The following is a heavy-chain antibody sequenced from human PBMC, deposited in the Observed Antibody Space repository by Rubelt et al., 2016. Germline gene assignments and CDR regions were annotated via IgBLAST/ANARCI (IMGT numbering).Heavy chain of an antibody. J-gene: IGHJ4*02. Sequence: QVQLVQSGSELKKPGASVKVSCKASGYTFTSYAMNWVRQAPGQGLEWMGWINTNTGNPTYAQGFKGGFVFSLDTYVSTAYLQVSSLRAEDTAVYYCAGGMRWFGENYWGQGTLVTVSS. CDR3: AGGMRWFGENY. CDR2: INTNTGNP. D-gene: IGHD3-10*01. CDR1: GYTFTSYA. V-gene: IGHV7-4-1*02.